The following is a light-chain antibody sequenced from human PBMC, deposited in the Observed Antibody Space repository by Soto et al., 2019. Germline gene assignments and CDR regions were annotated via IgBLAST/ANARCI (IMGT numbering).Light chain of an antibody. CDR1: QTISSW. CDR2: KAS. J-gene: IGKJ4*01. V-gene: IGKV1-5*03. Sequence: DTRMNQSPSTLSGTVGDRVTIPCRASQTISSWLAWYQQKPGKAPKLLIYKASTLKSGVPSRFSGSGSGTEFTLTISSLQPEDFATYYCQQSYSTPLTFAGGTKVDI. CDR3: QQSYSTPLT.